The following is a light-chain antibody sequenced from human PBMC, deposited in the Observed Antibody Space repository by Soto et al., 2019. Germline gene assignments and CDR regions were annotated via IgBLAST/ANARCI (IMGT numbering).Light chain of an antibody. J-gene: IGLJ2*01. V-gene: IGLV2-14*03. CDR2: DVS. CDR3: SSYTGSSTLV. Sequence: QSALTQPASVSGSPGQSITISCTGTSSDVGGYNYVSWYQHHPGKAPKLMIYDVSNRPSGVSDRCSGSKSGNTASLTISGLQTEDEAEYYCSSYTGSSTLVFGGGTKLTVL. CDR1: SSDVGGYNY.